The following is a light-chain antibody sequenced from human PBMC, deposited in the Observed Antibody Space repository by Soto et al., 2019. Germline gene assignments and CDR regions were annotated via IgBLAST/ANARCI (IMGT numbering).Light chain of an antibody. V-gene: IGKV1-5*01. CDR1: QSIINW. J-gene: IGKJ4*01. CDR2: DAS. Sequence: DIQMTQSPSTLSASVGDRVTITCRASQSIINWLAWYQQKPGKPPKVLIYDASSLESGVQSRFSGSGSGTEFTLNISSLQPDDCATYYCQQYTTYPLTFGGGTKVEIK. CDR3: QQYTTYPLT.